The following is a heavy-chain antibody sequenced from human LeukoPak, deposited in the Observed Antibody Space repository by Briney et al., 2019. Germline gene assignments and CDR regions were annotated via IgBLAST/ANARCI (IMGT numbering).Heavy chain of an antibody. CDR1: GFTFSSYG. V-gene: IGHV3-30*02. CDR3: AKVYEYGDHDWFDS. CDR2: IRYDGSNK. Sequence: GGSLRLSCAASGFTFSSYGMHWVRQAPGKGLEGVAFIRYDGSNKQYADSVKGRFTISRDNSKNTLYLQVSSLRAEDTAVYYCAKVYEYGDHDWFDSWGQGTLVTVSS. D-gene: IGHD4/OR15-4a*01. J-gene: IGHJ5*01.